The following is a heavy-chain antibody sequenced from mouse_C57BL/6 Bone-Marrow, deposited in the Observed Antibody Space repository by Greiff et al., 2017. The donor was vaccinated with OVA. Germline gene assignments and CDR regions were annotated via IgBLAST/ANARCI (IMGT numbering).Heavy chain of an antibody. CDR3: ARGDGNYRYFDV. V-gene: IGHV1-59*01. CDR1: GYTFTSYW. D-gene: IGHD2-1*01. Sequence: QVQLKQPGAELVRPGTSVKLSCKASGYTFTSYWMHWVKQRPGQGLEWIGVIDPSDSYTNYNQKFKGKATLTVDTSSSTAYMQLSSLTSEDSAVYYCARGDGNYRYFDVWGTGTTVTVSS. J-gene: IGHJ1*03. CDR2: IDPSDSYT.